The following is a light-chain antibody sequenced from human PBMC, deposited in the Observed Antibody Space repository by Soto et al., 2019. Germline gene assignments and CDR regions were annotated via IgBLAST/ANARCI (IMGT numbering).Light chain of an antibody. CDR1: ISNIGGNA. J-gene: IGLJ2*01. V-gene: IGLV1-44*01. CDR2: SSD. CDR3: ASWDDNLNGIV. Sequence: QAVVTQPPSASGTPGQRVAISCSGSISNIGGNAVHWYQQLPGTAPRLLIYSSDQRPSGVPDRFSASKSATSASLAISGLQSEDEADYYCASWDDNLNGIVFGGGTKLTVL.